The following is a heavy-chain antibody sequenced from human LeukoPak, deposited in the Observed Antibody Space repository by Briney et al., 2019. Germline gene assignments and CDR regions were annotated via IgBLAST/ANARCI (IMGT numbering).Heavy chain of an antibody. CDR1: GYTFSSYG. D-gene: IGHD3-9*01. Sequence: ASVTVSCKPSGYTFSSYGINWVRQAPGQGLEWMGWISTYNGDTHYGQKVQGRVTMTTDTSTNTAYMELRSLTSDDTAVYYCVRGILSDDTLTGPWGQGTLVTVSS. J-gene: IGHJ5*02. V-gene: IGHV1-18*04. CDR2: ISTYNGDT. CDR3: VRGILSDDTLTGP.